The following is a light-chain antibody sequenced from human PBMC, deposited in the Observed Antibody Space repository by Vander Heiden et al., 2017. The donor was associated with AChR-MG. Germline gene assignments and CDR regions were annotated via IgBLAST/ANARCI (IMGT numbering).Light chain of an antibody. J-gene: IGKJ1*01. CDR1: QSLFDGSSNTNY. Sequence: DIVMTPSPDPPAVSLGGRATINRKPSQSLFDGSSNTNYLGWTQQKPGQPPKLLISWASSRESGVPDRFSGSGSGTDFTLTISSLQADDGAGYYCGQYYRSPRTFGQGTKVELK. V-gene: IGKV4-1*01. CDR3: GQYYRSPRT. CDR2: WAS.